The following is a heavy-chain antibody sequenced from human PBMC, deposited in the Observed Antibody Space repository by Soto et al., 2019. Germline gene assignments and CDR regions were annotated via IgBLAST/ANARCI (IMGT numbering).Heavy chain of an antibody. CDR1: GYTFTSYC. Sequence: ASVKVACKASGYTFTSYCISWVRQAPGQGLEWMGWISAYNGNTNYAQKLQGRVTMTTDTSTSTAYMELRSLRSDDTAVYYCARDYEQQLVGGDGFDIWRQGTTVT. J-gene: IGHJ3*02. D-gene: IGHD6-13*01. CDR3: ARDYEQQLVGGDGFDI. V-gene: IGHV1-18*01. CDR2: ISAYNGNT.